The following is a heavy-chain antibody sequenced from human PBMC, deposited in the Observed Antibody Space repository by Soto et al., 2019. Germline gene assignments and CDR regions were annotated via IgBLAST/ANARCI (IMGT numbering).Heavy chain of an antibody. Sequence: SETLSLTCAVSGYSISSGYYWGWIRQPPGKGPEWIGSIFHSGIIYYNPSLKSRVTISVDTSKNQFSLKLSSVTAADTAVYYCARQVTDCSGGSCHAYFDYWGQGSLVTVSS. D-gene: IGHD2-15*01. CDR3: ARQVTDCSGGSCHAYFDY. V-gene: IGHV4-38-2*01. CDR2: IFHSGII. CDR1: GYSISSGYY. J-gene: IGHJ4*02.